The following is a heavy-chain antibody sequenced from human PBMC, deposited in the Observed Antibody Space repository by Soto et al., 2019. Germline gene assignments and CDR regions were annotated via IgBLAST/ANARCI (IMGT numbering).Heavy chain of an antibody. D-gene: IGHD3-10*01. V-gene: IGHV3-15*01. CDR3: SSSLLWFGESPYYYGMDV. CDR1: GGTFINVC. Sequence: PGVSLRLRWAASGGTFINVCSSLVLQAPGKGLEWVGLIKSKTDGGTTDYAAPVKGRFTLSRDDSKNTLYLQMNSLKTEDTAVYYCSSSLLWFGESPYYYGMDVWGQGTTVTVSS. CDR2: IKSKTDGGTT. J-gene: IGHJ6*02.